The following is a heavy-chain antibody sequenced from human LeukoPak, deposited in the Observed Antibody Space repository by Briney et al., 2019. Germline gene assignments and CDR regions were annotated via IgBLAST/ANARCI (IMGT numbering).Heavy chain of an antibody. D-gene: IGHD6-13*01. CDR2: INPNSGGT. CDR3: AVAILGGIAAAGIPNNYYYMDV. Sequence: GASVKVSCTASGYTFTGYYMHWVRQAPGQGLEWMGWINPNSGGTNYAQKFQGRVTMTRDTSISTAYMELSRLRSDDTAVYYCAVAILGGIAAAGIPNNYYYMDVWGKGTAVTVSS. J-gene: IGHJ6*03. V-gene: IGHV1-2*02. CDR1: GYTFTGYY.